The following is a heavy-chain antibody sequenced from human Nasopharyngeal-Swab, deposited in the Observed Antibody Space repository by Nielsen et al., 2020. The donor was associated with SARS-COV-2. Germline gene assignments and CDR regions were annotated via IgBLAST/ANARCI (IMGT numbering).Heavy chain of an antibody. CDR1: GYSFTSYW. V-gene: IGHV5-10-1*01. D-gene: IGHD2-21*02. CDR3: ARSGDQNYYYYGMDV. CDR2: IDPSDSYT. J-gene: IGHJ6*02. Sequence: GESLKISCKGSGYSFTSYWISWVRQMPGKGLEWMGRIDPSDSYTNYSPSFQGHVTISADKSISTAYLQWSSLKASDTAMYYCARSGDQNYYYYGMDVWGQGTTVTVSS.